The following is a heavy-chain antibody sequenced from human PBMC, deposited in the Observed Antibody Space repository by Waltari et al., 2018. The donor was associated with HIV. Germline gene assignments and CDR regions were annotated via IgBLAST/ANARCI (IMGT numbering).Heavy chain of an antibody. V-gene: IGHV3-48*03. CDR3: ARGMMAPWYFDY. D-gene: IGHD3-16*01. J-gene: IGHJ4*02. Sequence: EVQLVESGGGLVQPGGSLRLSCAASGFTFSSYEMNWVRQAPGKGLEWVSYISSSGSTIYYADSVKGRFTISRDNAKNSLYLQMNSLRAEDTAVYYCARGMMAPWYFDYWGQGTLVTVSS. CDR2: ISSSGSTI. CDR1: GFTFSSYE.